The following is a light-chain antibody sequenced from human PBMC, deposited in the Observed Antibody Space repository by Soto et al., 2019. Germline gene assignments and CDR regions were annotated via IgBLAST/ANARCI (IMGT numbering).Light chain of an antibody. J-gene: IGKJ5*01. CDR3: QVRTNWSIA. Sequence: DIVLTQSPATLSVSPGERATLSCRASQSVSSNLAWYQQKPGQAPRLLIYGASTRATGIPARFSGSGSGTDFTLTINNLEPEDFAVYYCQVRTNWSIAFGRGTRLEI. CDR1: QSVSSN. CDR2: GAS. V-gene: IGKV3-11*01.